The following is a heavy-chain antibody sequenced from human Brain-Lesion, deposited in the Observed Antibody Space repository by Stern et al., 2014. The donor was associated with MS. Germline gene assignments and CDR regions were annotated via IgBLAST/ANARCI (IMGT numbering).Heavy chain of an antibody. CDR3: AKLWLGELPESPFDY. V-gene: IGHV4-39*01. CDR1: GGSISSSSYY. CDR2: IYYRGST. Sequence: QVQLVQSGPGLVKPSETLSLTCTVSGGSISSSSYYWGWIRQPPGKGLEWIGSIYYRGSTYYNPSLKSRVTISMDTSKNQFSLRLSFVTAADTAVYFCAKLWLGELPESPFDYWGQGTLVTVSS. D-gene: IGHD3-10*01. J-gene: IGHJ4*02.